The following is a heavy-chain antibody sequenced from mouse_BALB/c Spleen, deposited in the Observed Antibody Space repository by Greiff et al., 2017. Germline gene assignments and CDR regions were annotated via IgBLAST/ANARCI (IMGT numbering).Heavy chain of an antibody. CDR1: GYTFTDYY. CDR3: ARDYAYYFDY. V-gene: IGHV1-77*01. CDR2: IYPGSGNT. J-gene: IGHJ2*01. D-gene: IGHD1-1*01. Sequence: VQLVESGAELARPGASVKLSCKASGYTFTDYYINWVKQRTGQGLEWIGEIYPGSGNTYYNEKFKGKATLTADKSSSTAYMQLSSLTSEDSAVYCCARDYAYYFDYWGQGTTLTVSS.